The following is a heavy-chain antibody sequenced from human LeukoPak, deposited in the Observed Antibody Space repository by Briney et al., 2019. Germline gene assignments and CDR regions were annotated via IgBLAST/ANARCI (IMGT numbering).Heavy chain of an antibody. Sequence: GGSLRLSCAVSGFTFSNYAMNWVRQAPGKGLEWVSAISSSGGSSGGSTYYADSVKGRFTISRDNFKNMLYLQMNSLRAEDTAVYYCAKGRDHSDSWGQGTLVTVSS. V-gene: IGHV3-23*01. CDR1: GFTFSNYA. J-gene: IGHJ4*02. CDR3: AKGRDHSDS. CDR2: ISSSGGSSGGST.